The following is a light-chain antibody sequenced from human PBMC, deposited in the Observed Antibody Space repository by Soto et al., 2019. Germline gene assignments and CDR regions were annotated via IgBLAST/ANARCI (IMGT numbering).Light chain of an antibody. Sequence: QSVLTQPPSASGSPGQSVTISCTGTSSDVGGYNYVSWYQQHPGKAPKLMIYEVSKRPSGVPDRFSGSKSGNTASLTVSGFQAEDEADYYCSSYAGSNKLVFGGGNKLTVL. J-gene: IGLJ2*01. CDR1: SSDVGGYNY. CDR2: EVS. CDR3: SSYAGSNKLV. V-gene: IGLV2-8*01.